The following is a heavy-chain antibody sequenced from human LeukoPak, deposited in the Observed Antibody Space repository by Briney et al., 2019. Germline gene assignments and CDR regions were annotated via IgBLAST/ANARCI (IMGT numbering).Heavy chain of an antibody. CDR1: GFTVSSNY. CDR3: AGQSSGSFPTHFDY. V-gene: IGHV3-66*04. CDR2: IYSGSST. Sequence: GGSLRLSCAASGFTVSSNYMSWVRQAPGKGLEWVSVIYSGSSTYYADSVKGRFTISRDNSKNTVYLQMNSLRAEDTAVYYCAGQSSGSFPTHFDYWGQGTLVTVSS. D-gene: IGHD1-26*01. J-gene: IGHJ4*02.